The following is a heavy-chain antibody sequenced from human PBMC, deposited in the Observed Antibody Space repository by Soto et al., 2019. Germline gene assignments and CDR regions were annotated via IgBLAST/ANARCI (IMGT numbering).Heavy chain of an antibody. CDR3: ARGVLPGYYDSSGYLPLGY. J-gene: IGHJ4*02. Sequence: ASVKVSCKASGYTFTSYAMHWVRQAPGQRLEWMGWINAGNGNTKYSQKFQGRVTITRDTSASTAYMELSSLRSEDTAVYYCARGVLPGYYDSSGYLPLGYWGQGTLVTVSS. D-gene: IGHD3-22*01. V-gene: IGHV1-3*01. CDR1: GYTFTSYA. CDR2: INAGNGNT.